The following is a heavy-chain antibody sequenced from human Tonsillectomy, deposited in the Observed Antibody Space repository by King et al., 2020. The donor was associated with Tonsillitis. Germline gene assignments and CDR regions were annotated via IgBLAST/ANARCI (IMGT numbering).Heavy chain of an antibody. CDR3: ARDLMGATAGFDY. J-gene: IGHJ4*02. Sequence: VQLVESGGGLIQPGGSLRLSCAASGFTVSSNYMTWVRQAPGKGLEWVSVIYRGGSTYYADSVKGRFTISRDNSKNTLYLQMNSLRAEDTAVYYCARDLMGATAGFDYWGQGTLVTVSS. D-gene: IGHD1-26*01. V-gene: IGHV3-53*01. CDR1: GFTVSSNY. CDR2: IYRGGST.